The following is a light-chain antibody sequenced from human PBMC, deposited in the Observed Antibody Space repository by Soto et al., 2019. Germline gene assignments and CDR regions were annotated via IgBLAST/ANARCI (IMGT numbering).Light chain of an antibody. CDR2: EVS. J-gene: IGLJ1*01. Sequence: QSVLTQPPSASGSPGQSVTISCTGTSSDVGGYNYVSWYQQHPGKAPKLMIYEVSKRPSGVPDRFSGSKSGNTASLTVSGLQAEDEADYYCSSNAGSNNFAVFGTGTKVTVL. V-gene: IGLV2-8*01. CDR1: SSDVGGYNY. CDR3: SSNAGSNNFAV.